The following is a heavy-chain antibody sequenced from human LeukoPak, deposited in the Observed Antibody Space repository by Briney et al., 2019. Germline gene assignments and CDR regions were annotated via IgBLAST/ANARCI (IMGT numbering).Heavy chain of an antibody. CDR1: GFTFSSYS. D-gene: IGHD3-22*01. Sequence: TGGSLRLSCAASGFTFSSYSMNWVRQAPGKGLEWVSSISSSSSYIYYADSVKGRFTISRDNAKNSLYLQMNSLRAEDTAVYYCARSYRKSETMIVVALFGPWGQGTLVTVSS. CDR2: ISSSSSYI. J-gene: IGHJ5*02. CDR3: ARSYRKSETMIVVALFGP. V-gene: IGHV3-21*01.